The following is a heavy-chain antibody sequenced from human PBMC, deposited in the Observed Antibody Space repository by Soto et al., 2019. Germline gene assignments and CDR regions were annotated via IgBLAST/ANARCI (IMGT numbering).Heavy chain of an antibody. D-gene: IGHD1-26*01. J-gene: IGHJ4*02. CDR3: ARGSPEIDY. CDR2: ISYDGSNK. Sequence: GGSLRLSCAASGFTFSSYAMHWVRQAPGKGLEWVAVISYDGSNKYYADSVKGRFTISRDNSKNTLYLQMNSLRAEDTAVYYCARGSPEIDYWGQGTLVTVSS. V-gene: IGHV3-30-3*01. CDR1: GFTFSSYA.